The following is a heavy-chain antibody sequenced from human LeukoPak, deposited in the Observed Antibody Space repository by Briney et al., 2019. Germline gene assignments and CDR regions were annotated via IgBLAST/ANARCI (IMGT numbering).Heavy chain of an antibody. D-gene: IGHD2-21*02. CDR3: ASVLYCGADCYSGRYFFDY. J-gene: IGHJ4*02. V-gene: IGHV1-46*01. Sequence: ASVKVSCKASGYTXTSYDMHWVRQAPGQGLEWMGISNHSGDSTSYAQKFLGRVTMTRDTSTSTVYMELSSLRSEDTAVYYCASVLYCGADCYSGRYFFDYWGQGTLVTVSS. CDR2: SNHSGDST. CDR1: GYTXTSYD.